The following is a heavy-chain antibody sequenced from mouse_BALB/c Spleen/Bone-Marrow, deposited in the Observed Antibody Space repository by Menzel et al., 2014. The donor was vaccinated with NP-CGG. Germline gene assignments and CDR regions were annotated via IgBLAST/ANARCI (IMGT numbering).Heavy chain of an antibody. CDR2: ISDGGSYT. Sequence: EVKLMESGGGLVKPGGSLKLSCAASGSTFSDYYMYWVRQTPEKRLEWVATISDGGSYTYYPDSVKGRFTISRDNAKNNLYLQMSSLKSEDTAMYYCARDYDYAMDYWGQGTSVTVSS. V-gene: IGHV5-4*02. CDR3: ARDYDYAMDY. D-gene: IGHD2-12*01. CDR1: GSTFSDYY. J-gene: IGHJ4*01.